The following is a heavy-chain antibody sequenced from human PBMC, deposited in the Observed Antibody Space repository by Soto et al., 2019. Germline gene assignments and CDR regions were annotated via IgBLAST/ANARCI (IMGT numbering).Heavy chain of an antibody. Sequence: GGSLRLSCAASGFTFTRYSMNWVRQAPGKGLEWVSSISSNTNYIYYGDSMKGRFTISRDNAKNSLYLEMNSLIAEDTAVYYCAREAEDRTSNFDFWGQGTLVTVSS. J-gene: IGHJ4*02. CDR3: AREAEDRTSNFDF. V-gene: IGHV3-21*06. CDR1: GFTFTRYS. CDR2: ISSNTNYI.